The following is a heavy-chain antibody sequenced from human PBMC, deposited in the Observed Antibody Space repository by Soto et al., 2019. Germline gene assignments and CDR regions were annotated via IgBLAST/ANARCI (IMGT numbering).Heavy chain of an antibody. CDR2: ISAYNGNT. D-gene: IGHD3-10*01. CDR3: ARGGITMVRGPLGY. Sequence: ASVKVSCKASGYTFTSYGISWVRQAPGQGLEWMGWISAYNGNTNYAQKLQGRVTMTTDTSTSTAYMELSSLRSEDTAVYYCARGGITMVRGPLGYWGQGTLVTVSS. J-gene: IGHJ4*02. V-gene: IGHV1-18*01. CDR1: GYTFTSYG.